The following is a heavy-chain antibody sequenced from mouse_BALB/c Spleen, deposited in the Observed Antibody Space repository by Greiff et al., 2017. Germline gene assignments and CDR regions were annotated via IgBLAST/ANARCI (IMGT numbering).Heavy chain of an antibody. Sequence: EVMLVESGGGLVKPGGSLKLSCAASGFTFSSYAMSWVRQTPEKRLEWVASISSGGSTYYPDSVKGRFTISRDNARNILYLQMSSLRSEDTAMYYCAREYGNYYFDYWGQGTTLTVSS. D-gene: IGHD2-10*02. CDR1: GFTFSSYA. V-gene: IGHV5-6-5*01. CDR3: AREYGNYYFDY. CDR2: ISSGGST. J-gene: IGHJ2*01.